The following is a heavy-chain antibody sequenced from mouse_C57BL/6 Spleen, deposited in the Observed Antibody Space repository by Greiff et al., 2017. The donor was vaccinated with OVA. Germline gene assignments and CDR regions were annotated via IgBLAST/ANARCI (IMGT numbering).Heavy chain of an antibody. J-gene: IGHJ4*01. CDR1: GFNIKDDY. CDR2: IDPENGDT. V-gene: IGHV14-4*01. D-gene: IGHD2-1*01. CDR3: TTSIYYGNHYARDY. Sequence: VQLQQSGAELVRPGASVKLSCTASGFNIKDDYMHWVKQRPEQGLEWIGWIDPENGDTEYASKFQGKATITADTSSNTAYLQLSSLTSEDTAVYYCTTSIYYGNHYARDYWGQGTSVTVSS.